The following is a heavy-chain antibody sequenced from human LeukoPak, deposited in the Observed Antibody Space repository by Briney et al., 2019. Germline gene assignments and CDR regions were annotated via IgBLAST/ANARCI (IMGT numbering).Heavy chain of an antibody. CDR1: GFSFSSYN. CDR3: ARETYNWNDVDY. J-gene: IGHJ4*02. D-gene: IGHD1-20*01. Sequence: GGSLRLSCAASGFSFSSYNMNWVRQAPGKGLEWVSYISSSSTYIYYAGSVKGRFTISRDNAKNSLYLQMNSLRAEDTAVYYCARETYNWNDVDYWGQGTLVTVSS. V-gene: IGHV3-21*01. CDR2: ISSSSTYI.